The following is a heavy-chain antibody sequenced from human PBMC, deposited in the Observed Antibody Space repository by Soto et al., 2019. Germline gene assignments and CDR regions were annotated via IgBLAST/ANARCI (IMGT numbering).Heavy chain of an antibody. CDR3: ATDRLAVADAFDI. Sequence: GSVKGSCKVSGYTLTELSMHWVRQAPGKGLEWMGGFDPEDGETIYAQKFQGRVTMTEDTSTDTAYMELSSLRSEDTAVYYCATDRLAVADAFDIWGQGTMVTVSS. D-gene: IGHD6-19*01. CDR1: GYTLTELS. V-gene: IGHV1-24*01. J-gene: IGHJ3*02. CDR2: FDPEDGET.